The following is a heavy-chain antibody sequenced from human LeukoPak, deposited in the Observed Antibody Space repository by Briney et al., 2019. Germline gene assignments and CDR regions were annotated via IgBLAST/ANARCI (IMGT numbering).Heavy chain of an antibody. CDR1: GGSISSYY. CDR2: ISDIGSI. D-gene: IGHD2/OR15-2a*01. Sequence: SETLSLTCTVSGGSISSYYWSWIRQPPGKGLEWIAYISDIGSINYNPSLKSRVTISLDTSKNQFSLKLSSVTAADTAVYYCAGHHPRNTVDFWGQGTLVTVSA. CDR3: AGHHPRNTVDF. J-gene: IGHJ4*02. V-gene: IGHV4-59*08.